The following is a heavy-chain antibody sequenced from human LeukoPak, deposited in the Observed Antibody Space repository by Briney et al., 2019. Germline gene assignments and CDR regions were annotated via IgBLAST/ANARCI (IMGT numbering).Heavy chain of an antibody. CDR1: GFTFSSYA. Sequence: GGSLRLSCAASGFTFSSYAMSWVRQAPGKGLERVSAISGSGGSTYYADSVKGRFTISRDNSKNTLYLQMNSLRAEDTAVYYCAKDGYYGSGPPDYWGQGTLVTVSS. CDR2: ISGSGGST. CDR3: AKDGYYGSGPPDY. V-gene: IGHV3-23*01. D-gene: IGHD3-10*01. J-gene: IGHJ4*02.